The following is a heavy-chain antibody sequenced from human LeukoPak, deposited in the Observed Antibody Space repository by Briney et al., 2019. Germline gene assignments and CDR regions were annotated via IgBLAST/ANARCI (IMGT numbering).Heavy chain of an antibody. D-gene: IGHD1-26*01. V-gene: IGHV3-23*01. CDR1: GFSFSSYP. J-gene: IGHJ4*02. Sequence: PGGSLRLSCVASGFSFSSYPMSWVRQAPGRGLEWVATITGDGQDTFYAGLGTGRFIVSRDNIRNTVFLERDSLRDEDTAVYYCAKSTHTVGATTLDFWGQGARVIVSS. CDR2: ITGDGQDT. CDR3: AKSTHTVGATTLDF.